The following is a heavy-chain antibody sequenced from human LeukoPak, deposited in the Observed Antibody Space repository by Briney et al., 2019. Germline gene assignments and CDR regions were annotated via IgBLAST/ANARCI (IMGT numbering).Heavy chain of an antibody. Sequence: PGGSLRLSCAASGFTFSGYWMSWVRQPPGKWLEWVANIKQDGSEKYYVDSVKGRFTISRDNAENSLYLQMNSLRVEDTAVYYCARKGGTYGYAYWGQGTLVTVSS. D-gene: IGHD5-18*01. V-gene: IGHV3-7*01. J-gene: IGHJ4*02. CDR1: GFTFSGYW. CDR3: ARKGGTYGYAY. CDR2: IKQDGSEK.